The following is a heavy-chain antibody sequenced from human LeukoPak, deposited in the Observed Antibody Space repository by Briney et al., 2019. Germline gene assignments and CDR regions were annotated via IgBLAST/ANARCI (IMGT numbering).Heavy chain of an antibody. J-gene: IGHJ4*02. CDR2: ISSSGSTT. CDR3: AREGEWEHFDY. Sequence: PGGSLRLSCAASGFIFSRYEMNWVRQAPGKGLEWVSYISSSGSTTYYADSVKGRFTISRDNAKNTLSLQMNSLRAEDTGVYYCAREGEWEHFDYWGQGTLVTVSS. D-gene: IGHD1-26*01. CDR1: GFIFSRYE. V-gene: IGHV3-48*03.